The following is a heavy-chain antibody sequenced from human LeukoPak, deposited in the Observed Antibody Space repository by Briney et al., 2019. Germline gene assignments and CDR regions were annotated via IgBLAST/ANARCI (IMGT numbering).Heavy chain of an antibody. D-gene: IGHD2-2*01. CDR1: GDSVSNNSVT. CDR2: TYYRSTWYN. V-gene: IGHV6-1*01. J-gene: IGHJ5*02. CDR3: ARRLTQYDCFDP. Sequence: SQTLSLTCAISGDSVSNNSVTWNWIRQSPSRGLEWLGWTYYRSTWYNDYAVSVRGRITVNPDTSKNQFSLHLNSVTPEDTAVYYCARRLTQYDCFDPWGQGILVTVSS.